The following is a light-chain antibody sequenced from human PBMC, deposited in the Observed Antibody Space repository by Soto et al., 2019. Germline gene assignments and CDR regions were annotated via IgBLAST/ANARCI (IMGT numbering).Light chain of an antibody. CDR3: QQYGSSPWT. J-gene: IGKJ1*01. CDR1: QSVSSSY. Sequence: ENVLTQSPGTLSLYPGERATLSCRASQSVSSSYLVWHQQKPGQAPRLLIYAASRRATGIPDRFSGSGSGTDFTLTISRLEPEDFAVYYCQQYGSSPWTFGQGTNVDVK. CDR2: AAS. V-gene: IGKV3-20*01.